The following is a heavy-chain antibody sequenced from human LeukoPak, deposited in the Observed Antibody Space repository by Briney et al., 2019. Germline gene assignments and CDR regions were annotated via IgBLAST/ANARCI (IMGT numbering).Heavy chain of an antibody. J-gene: IGHJ5*02. CDR2: TVSRGTT. D-gene: IGHD6-19*01. CDR1: GFTFTGDA. CDR3: AKCSTSAYTTGWCNWIDP. Sequence: GGSLRLSCVASGFTFTGDAMNWVRQAPGKGLEWVSSTVSRGTTQYADSVKGRFTVSKDTSKNTLYLQMNSLRADDTAVYYCAKCSTSAYTTGWCNWIDPWGQGTLVTVSS. V-gene: IGHV3-23*01.